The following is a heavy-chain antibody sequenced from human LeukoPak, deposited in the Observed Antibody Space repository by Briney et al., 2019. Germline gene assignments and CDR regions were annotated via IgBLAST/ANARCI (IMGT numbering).Heavy chain of an antibody. Sequence: PGGSLRLSCAASGFTFDDYAMLWVRQATGKGLEWVSLIRGDGGRTYYGDSVKGRFTISRDNSKNSLYLQMSSLRTEDTALYYCASALLYFDWSPHHWGQGTLVTVSS. D-gene: IGHD3-9*01. CDR2: IRGDGGRT. V-gene: IGHV3-43*02. J-gene: IGHJ5*02. CDR3: ASALLYFDWSPHH. CDR1: GFTFDDYA.